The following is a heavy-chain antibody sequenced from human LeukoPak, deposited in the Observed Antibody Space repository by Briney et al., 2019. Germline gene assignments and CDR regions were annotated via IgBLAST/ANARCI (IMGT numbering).Heavy chain of an antibody. CDR1: GGSISSYY. CDR2: IHTSGST. Sequence: SETLSLTCTVSGGSISSYYWSWIRQPAGKGLEWIGRIHTSGSTNYNPSLKSRVTMSVDTSKNQFSLKLSSVTAADTAVYYCARVRRDYVWGSYRRGIDAFDIWGQGTMVTVSS. J-gene: IGHJ3*02. D-gene: IGHD3-16*02. CDR3: ARVRRDYVWGSYRRGIDAFDI. V-gene: IGHV4-4*07.